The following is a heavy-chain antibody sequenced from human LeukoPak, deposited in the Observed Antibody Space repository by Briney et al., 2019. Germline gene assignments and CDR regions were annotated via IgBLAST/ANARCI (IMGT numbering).Heavy chain of an antibody. D-gene: IGHD4-17*01. CDR2: ISATGAT. CDR1: GFSLSSHD. V-gene: IGHV3-13*04. Sequence: GGSLRLSCAASGFSLSSHDMHWVRQVTGKGLEWVSGISATGATYYLGFVKGRFTISRENAKNALHLQMHSLSAGDTAVYYCARSGTTMTGDGLDIWGQGTMVTVSS. CDR3: ARSGTTMTGDGLDI. J-gene: IGHJ3*02.